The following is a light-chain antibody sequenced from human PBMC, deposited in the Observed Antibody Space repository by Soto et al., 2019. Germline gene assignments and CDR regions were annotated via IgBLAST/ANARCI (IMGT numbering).Light chain of an antibody. CDR3: SSYTVTSVTLYV. Sequence: QSVLTQPASVSGSPGQSITISCTGTSSDIGTYNYVSWYQQHPGKAPKVIIYEVSNRPSGVSNRFSGSKSGNTASLTTSGLQAEDEADYYCSSYTVTSVTLYVFGTGTKVTVL. CDR2: EVS. V-gene: IGLV2-14*01. CDR1: SSDIGTYNY. J-gene: IGLJ1*01.